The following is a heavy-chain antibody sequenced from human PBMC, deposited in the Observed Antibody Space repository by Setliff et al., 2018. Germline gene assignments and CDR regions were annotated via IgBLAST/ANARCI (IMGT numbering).Heavy chain of an antibody. D-gene: IGHD3-3*01. J-gene: IGHJ6*02. CDR2: VYYSGYA. Sequence: PSETLSLTCTVSGGSVSSASHYWGWIRQAPGKGMEWIGSVYYSGYAYYKPSPQSRVTMSVDTSKNQFSLKLRSVTAADTAVYYCARLSWNGLRYYGLDVWGQGTTVTVSS. V-gene: IGHV4-39*07. CDR1: GGSVSSASHY. CDR3: ARLSWNGLRYYGLDV.